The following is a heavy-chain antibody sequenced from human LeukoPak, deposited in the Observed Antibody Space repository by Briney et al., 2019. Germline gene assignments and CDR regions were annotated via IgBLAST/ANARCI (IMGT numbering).Heavy chain of an antibody. V-gene: IGHV4-30-2*01. D-gene: IGHD4-17*01. CDR1: GGSISSGDYY. CDR3: ASSTTVTIVDY. J-gene: IGHJ4*02. Sequence: SQTLSLTCAVSGGSISSGDYYWSWIRQPPGTGLGWIGEINHSGSTNYNPSLKSRVTISVDTSKNQFSLKLSSVTAADTAVYYCASSTTVTIVDYWGQGTLVTVSS. CDR2: INHSGST.